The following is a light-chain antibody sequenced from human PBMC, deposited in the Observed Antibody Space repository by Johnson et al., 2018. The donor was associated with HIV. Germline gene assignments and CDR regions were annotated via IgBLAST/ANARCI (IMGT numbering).Light chain of an antibody. CDR2: ENN. CDR1: SSNIGNNY. J-gene: IGLJ1*01. V-gene: IGLV1-51*02. Sequence: QSALTQPPSVSAAPGQKVTISCSGSSSNIGNNYVSWYQQFPGTAPKLLIYENNKRPSGIPDRFSGSKSGTSATLGITGLQTGDEADYYCGTWDTSLGAQDVVGSGTKVTVL. CDR3: GTWDTSLGAQDV.